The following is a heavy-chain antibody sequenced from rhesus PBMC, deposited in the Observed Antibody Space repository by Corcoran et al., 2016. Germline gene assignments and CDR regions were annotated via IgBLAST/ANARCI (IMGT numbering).Heavy chain of an antibody. J-gene: IGHJ5-1*01. V-gene: IGHV4S11*01. D-gene: IGHD4-23*01. CDR2: SGGSTGST. CDR1: GGSIRSYY. CDR3: ARDPTVTFGDRFDV. Sequence: QVQLQESGPELVKPSETLSLTCAVSGGSIRSYYWSWHRQPPVHGLEWIGYSGGSTGSTNDNPSLKSRVTLSVDTSKNQLSLKLSSVTAADTAVYYCARDPTVTFGDRFDVWGPGVLVTVSS.